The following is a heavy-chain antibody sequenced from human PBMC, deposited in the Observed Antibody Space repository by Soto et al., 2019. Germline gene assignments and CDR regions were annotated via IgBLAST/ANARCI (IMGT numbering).Heavy chain of an antibody. D-gene: IGHD2-2*01. Sequence: QVQLQESGPGLVKPSQTLSLTCTVSGGSISSGGYYWSWIRQHPGKGLEWIGYIYYSGSTYYNPSLKSGVTISVATSKNQVTLKLSSVKAADTAVYYCVRGLPPIVVFPAARAENAFDIWGQGTMVTVSS. CDR3: VRGLPPIVVFPAARAENAFDI. J-gene: IGHJ3*02. V-gene: IGHV4-31*03. CDR2: IYYSGST. CDR1: GGSISSGGYY.